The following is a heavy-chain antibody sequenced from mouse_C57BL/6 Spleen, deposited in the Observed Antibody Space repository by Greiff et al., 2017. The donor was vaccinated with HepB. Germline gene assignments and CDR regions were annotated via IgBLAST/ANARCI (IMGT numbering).Heavy chain of an antibody. CDR3: TRDGYYALLAY. V-gene: IGHV6-6*01. CDR1: GFTFSDAW. D-gene: IGHD2-3*01. Sequence: EVQLQESGGGLVQPGGSMKLSCAASGFTFSDAWMDWVRQSPEKGLEWVAEIRNKANNHATYYAESVKGRFTISRDDSKSSVYLQMNSLRAEDTGIYYCTRDGYYALLAYWGQGTLVTVSA. CDR2: IRNKANNHAT. J-gene: IGHJ3*01.